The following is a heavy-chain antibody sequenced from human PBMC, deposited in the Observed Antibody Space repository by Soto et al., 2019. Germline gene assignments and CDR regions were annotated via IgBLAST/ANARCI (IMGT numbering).Heavy chain of an antibody. CDR3: ARYSSGWYEIDY. CDR1: GGSISSGGYY. J-gene: IGHJ4*02. Sequence: SETLSLTCTVSGGSISSGGYYWTWIRQHPGKGLEWIGYIYYSGSTYYNPSLKSRVSISVDTSKNQFSLKLSSVTAADTAVYYCARYSSGWYEIDYWGQGTLVTVSS. V-gene: IGHV4-31*03. CDR2: IYYSGST. D-gene: IGHD6-19*01.